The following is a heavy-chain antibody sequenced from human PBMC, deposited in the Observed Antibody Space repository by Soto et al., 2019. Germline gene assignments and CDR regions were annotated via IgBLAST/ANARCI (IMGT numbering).Heavy chain of an antibody. J-gene: IGHJ4*02. V-gene: IGHV3-23*01. CDR3: AKIPPGYSYGYFYLDY. CDR1: GFTFSSYA. Sequence: HPGGSLRLSCAASGFTFSSYAMSWVRQAPGEGLEWVSAISGSGGSTYYADSVKGRFTISRDNSKNTLYLQMNSLRAEDTAVYYCAKIPPGYSYGYFYLDYWGQGTLVTVSS. CDR2: ISGSGGST. D-gene: IGHD5-18*01.